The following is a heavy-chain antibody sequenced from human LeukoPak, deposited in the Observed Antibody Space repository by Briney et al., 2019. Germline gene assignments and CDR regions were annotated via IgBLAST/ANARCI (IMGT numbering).Heavy chain of an antibody. CDR3: AREGFIRGPGKYFFDY. D-gene: IGHD2/OR15-2a*01. CDR1: GFTFSSYA. J-gene: IGHJ4*02. V-gene: IGHV3-23*01. CDR2: ISGSGGGST. Sequence: GGSLRLSCAASGFTFSSYAMSWVRQAPGKGLEWVSAISGSGGGSTYYADSVKGRFTISRDNSKNTLYLQMNGLRAEDTAVYYCAREGFIRGPGKYFFDYWGQGTLVTVSS.